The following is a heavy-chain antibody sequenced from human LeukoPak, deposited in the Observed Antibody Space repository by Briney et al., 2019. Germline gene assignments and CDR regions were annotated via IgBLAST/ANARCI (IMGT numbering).Heavy chain of an antibody. D-gene: IGHD3-3*01. V-gene: IGHV4-59*01. CDR2: IYYSGST. J-gene: IGHJ4*02. CDR1: GGSISSYY. CDR3: ARGSGYSSNLDY. Sequence: ASETLSLTCTVSGGSISSYYWTWIRQPPGKGLEWIGYIYYSGSTSYNPSLKSRVTISIDTSKNQFSLKLSSVTAADTAVYYCARGSGYSSNLDYWGQGTPVTVSS.